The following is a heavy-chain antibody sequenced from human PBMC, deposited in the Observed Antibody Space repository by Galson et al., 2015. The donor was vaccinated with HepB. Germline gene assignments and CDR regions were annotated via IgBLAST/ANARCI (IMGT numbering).Heavy chain of an antibody. V-gene: IGHV1-2*06. J-gene: IGHJ4*02. CDR1: GYTFTGYY. Sequence: SVKVSCKASGYTFTGYYIHWVRQAPGQGLECVGRINPKSGVTEYAPKFQGRVTMTRDTSISTAYMDLSNVRSDDTAVYYCATGIDGPDCSDTTCFSVWGQGTLVTVSS. D-gene: IGHD2-2*01. CDR3: ATGIDGPDCSDTTCFSV. CDR2: INPKSGVT.